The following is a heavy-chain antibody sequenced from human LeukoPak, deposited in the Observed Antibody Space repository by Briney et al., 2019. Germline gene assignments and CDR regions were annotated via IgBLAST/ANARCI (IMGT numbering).Heavy chain of an antibody. V-gene: IGHV3-33*01. CDR1: GFTFSSYG. CDR3: ARGDYGDYSPPMGY. J-gene: IGHJ4*02. CDR2: IWYDGSNK. Sequence: GGSLRLSCAASGFTFSSYGMHWVRQAPGKGLEWVAVIWYDGSNKYYADSVKGRFIISRDNSKNTLYLQMNSLRAEDTAVYYCARGDYGDYSPPMGYWGQGTLVTVSS. D-gene: IGHD4-17*01.